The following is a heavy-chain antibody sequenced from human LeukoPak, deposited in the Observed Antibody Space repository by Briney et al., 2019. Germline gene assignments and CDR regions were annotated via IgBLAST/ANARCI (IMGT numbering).Heavy chain of an antibody. CDR2: IYSGGST. Sequence: PGGSLRLSCAASGFTVSSNYMSWVRQAPGKGLEWVSVIYSGGSTYYADSVKGRFTISRDNSKSTLYLPMNSLRAEDTAVYYCARGGNSFVGNNWFDPWGQGTLVTVSS. J-gene: IGHJ5*02. D-gene: IGHD1/OR15-1a*01. V-gene: IGHV3-66*02. CDR3: ARGGNSFVGNNWFDP. CDR1: GFTVSSNY.